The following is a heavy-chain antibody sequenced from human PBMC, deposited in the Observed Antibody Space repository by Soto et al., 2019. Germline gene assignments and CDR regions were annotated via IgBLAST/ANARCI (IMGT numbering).Heavy chain of an antibody. Sequence: SETVSRTCTVSRGSISSYCWSWIRQPPGEGLEWIGYITLRGTTKYNPSLKSRVTMSVDTYKNQLSLRLNSVNAADKAMYYCAGPPSGSRIWLDPRGPRPLATVS. CDR2: ITLRGTT. V-gene: IGHV4-59*01. CDR1: RGSISSYC. CDR3: AGPPSGSRIWLDP. D-gene: IGHD5-12*01. J-gene: IGHJ5*02.